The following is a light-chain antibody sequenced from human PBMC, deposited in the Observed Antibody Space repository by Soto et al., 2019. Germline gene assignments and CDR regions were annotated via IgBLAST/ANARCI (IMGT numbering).Light chain of an antibody. CDR3: SSYTTTDTLWV. CDR2: EVS. V-gene: IGLV2-14*01. J-gene: IGLJ3*02. Sequence: QSVLTQPASVSGSPGQSITISCTGTSSDIGAYNYVSWYQQHPGTAPKLIISEVSDRPSGVSNRFSGSKSGYTASLTISGLQAEDEADYFCSSYTTTDTLWVFGGGTKVTVL. CDR1: SSDIGAYNY.